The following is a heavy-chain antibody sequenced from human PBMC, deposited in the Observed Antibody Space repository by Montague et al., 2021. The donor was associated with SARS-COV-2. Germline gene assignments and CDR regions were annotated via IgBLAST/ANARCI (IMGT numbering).Heavy chain of an antibody. J-gene: IGHJ6*02. V-gene: IGHV4-61*01. D-gene: IGHD3-16*01. Sequence: SETLSLTCTVSGGSVSSATYYWSWIRQPPGKRLEWIGYINYSGSTSYNPSLKIRVTISVDMSKNQFSLKLNSVTAADTAVYYCASLGGYYYYYQGVDVWGQGTTVTVSS. CDR2: INYSGST. CDR1: GGSVSSATYY. CDR3: ASLGGYYYYYQGVDV.